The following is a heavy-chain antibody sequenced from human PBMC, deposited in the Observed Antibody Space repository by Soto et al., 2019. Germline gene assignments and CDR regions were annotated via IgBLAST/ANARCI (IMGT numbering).Heavy chain of an antibody. CDR3: AKDLRGYSYGYYYYYYGMDV. Sequence: GGSLRLSCAASGFTFSSYAMSWVRQAPGKGLEWVSAISGSGGSTYYADSVKGRFTISGDNSKNTLYLQMNSLRAEDTAVYYCAKDLRGYSYGYYYYYYGMDVWGQVTTVTVSS. D-gene: IGHD5-18*01. V-gene: IGHV3-23*01. CDR1: GFTFSSYA. CDR2: ISGSGGST. J-gene: IGHJ6*02.